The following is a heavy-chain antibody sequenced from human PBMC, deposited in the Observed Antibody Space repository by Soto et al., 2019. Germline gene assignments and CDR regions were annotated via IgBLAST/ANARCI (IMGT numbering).Heavy chain of an antibody. D-gene: IGHD3-22*01. CDR1: GGSFSGYY. CDR2: INHSGST. V-gene: IGHV4-34*01. J-gene: IGHJ4*02. Sequence: LSLTCAVYGGSFSGYYWSWIRQPPGKGLEWIGEINHSGSTNYNPSLKSRVTISVGPSKTQFSLKLSSVTAADTAVYYCARGIPYYYDSSAYLPHFDYWGQGTLATVHS. CDR3: ARGIPYYYDSSAYLPHFDY.